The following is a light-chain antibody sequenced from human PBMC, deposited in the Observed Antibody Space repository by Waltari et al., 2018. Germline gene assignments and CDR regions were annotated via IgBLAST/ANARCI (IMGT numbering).Light chain of an antibody. CDR3: MQGTHWPPIT. J-gene: IGKJ2*01. CDR1: QSLVNRDGNTY. V-gene: IGKV2-30*01. Sequence: DVVLTQSPLSLPVSLGQPASISCRSSQSLVNRDGNTYLNWFQKRQGQSPRRLIYKVSNRASLVPDRFSGSVSGTDFTLKVSIVEAEDIGIYYCMQGTHWPPITFGQGTKLDIK. CDR2: KVS.